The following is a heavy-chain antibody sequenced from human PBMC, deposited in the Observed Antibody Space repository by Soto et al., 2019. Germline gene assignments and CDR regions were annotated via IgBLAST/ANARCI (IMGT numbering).Heavy chain of an antibody. CDR1: GWSFSGYY. CDR2: INHSGST. D-gene: IGHD6-6*01. V-gene: IGHV4-34*01. Sequence: SETLSLTCAVYGWSFSGYYWSWIRQPPGKGLEWIGEINHSGSTNYNPSLKGRVTISVDTSKNQFSLKLSSVTAADTAVYYCARRPRIAARRFFDYWGQGTLVTVSS. CDR3: ARRPRIAARRFFDY. J-gene: IGHJ4*02.